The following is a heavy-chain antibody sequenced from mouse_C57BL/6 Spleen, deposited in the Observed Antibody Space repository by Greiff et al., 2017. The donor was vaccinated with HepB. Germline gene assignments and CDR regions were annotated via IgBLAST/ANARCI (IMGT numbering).Heavy chain of an antibody. V-gene: IGHV5-6*01. Sequence: EVQLVESGGDLVKPGGSLKLSCAASGFTFSSYGMSWVRQTPDERLEWVATISSGGSYTYYPDSVKGRFTISRDNAKNTLYLQMSSLKSEDTAMYYCARHPYGSSYFDYWGQGTTLTVSS. CDR1: GFTFSSYG. D-gene: IGHD1-1*01. CDR2: ISSGGSYT. CDR3: ARHPYGSSYFDY. J-gene: IGHJ2*01.